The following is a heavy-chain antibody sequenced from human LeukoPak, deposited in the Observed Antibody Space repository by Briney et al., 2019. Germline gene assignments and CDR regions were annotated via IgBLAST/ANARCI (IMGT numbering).Heavy chain of an antibody. CDR3: AKDLSLKGYSYGLPSYFDY. D-gene: IGHD5-18*01. CDR1: GFTFSSYG. Sequence: GGSLRLSCAASGFTFSSYGMHWVRQAPGKGLEWVAFIRYDGSNKYYADSVKGRFTISRDNSKNTLYLQMNSLRAEDTAVYYCAKDLSLKGYSYGLPSYFDYWGQGTLVTVSS. J-gene: IGHJ4*02. CDR2: IRYDGSNK. V-gene: IGHV3-30*02.